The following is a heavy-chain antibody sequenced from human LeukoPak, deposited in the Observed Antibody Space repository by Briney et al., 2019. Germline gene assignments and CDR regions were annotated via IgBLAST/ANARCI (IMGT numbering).Heavy chain of an antibody. CDR3: ARELGGAGSYFFPYYGMDV. CDR2: ISGYNGNT. Sequence: ASVKVSCKASGYTFISYGINWVRQAPGQGLEWTGWISGYNGNTNYAQNLQGRVTMTRDTSTSTAYMELRSLRSDDTAVYYCARELGGAGSYFFPYYGMDVWGQGTTVTVSS. CDR1: GYTFISYG. J-gene: IGHJ6*02. D-gene: IGHD3-10*01. V-gene: IGHV1-18*01.